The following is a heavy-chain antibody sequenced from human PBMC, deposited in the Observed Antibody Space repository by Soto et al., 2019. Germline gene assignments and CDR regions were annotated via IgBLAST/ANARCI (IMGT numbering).Heavy chain of an antibody. CDR3: AREDSSSYLVDY. V-gene: IGHV4-30-4*01. D-gene: IGHD6-6*01. CDR2: IYYSGST. CDR1: GGSISSGDYY. Sequence: LPLTCTVSGGSISSGDYYWSWIRQPPGKGLEWIGYIYYSGSTYYNPSLKSRVTISVDTSKNQFSLKLSSVTAADTAVYYCAREDSSSYLVDYWGQGTLVTVSS. J-gene: IGHJ4*02.